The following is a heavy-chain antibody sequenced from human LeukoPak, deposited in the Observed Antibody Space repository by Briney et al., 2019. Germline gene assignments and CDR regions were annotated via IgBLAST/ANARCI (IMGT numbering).Heavy chain of an antibody. V-gene: IGHV4-59*01. CDR2: IYYSGST. CDR1: GGSISSYY. Sequence: SETLSLTCTVSGGSISSYYWSWIRQPPGKGLEWIGYIYYSGSTIYNPSLKSRVTISVDTSKNQFSLKLSSVTAADTAVYYCARAVTDYDFWSGYFTNYYYYGMDVWGQGTTVTVSS. D-gene: IGHD3-3*01. CDR3: ARAVTDYDFWSGYFTNYYYYGMDV. J-gene: IGHJ6*02.